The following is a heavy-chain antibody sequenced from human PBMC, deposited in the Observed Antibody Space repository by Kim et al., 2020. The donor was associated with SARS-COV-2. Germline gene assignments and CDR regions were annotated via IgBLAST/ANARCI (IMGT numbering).Heavy chain of an antibody. J-gene: IGHJ4*02. V-gene: IGHV4-34*01. CDR3: ADSSGWSGFDY. Sequence: NSNPSLQSQVTISVDTSKNQFSLKLSSVTAADTAVYYCADSSGWSGFDYWGQGTLVTVSS. D-gene: IGHD6-19*01.